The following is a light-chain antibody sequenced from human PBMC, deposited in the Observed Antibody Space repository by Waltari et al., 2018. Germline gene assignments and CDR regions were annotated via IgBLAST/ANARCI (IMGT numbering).Light chain of an antibody. CDR3: QQRSNWPRYT. CDR2: DAS. Sequence: EIVLTQSPATLSLSPGERDTLSCRASQSVGDYLAWHQQKPGQAPRLLIYDASNRATGIPARFSGSGSGTDFTLTISSLEPEDFAVYYCQQRSNWPRYTFGQGTKLEIK. J-gene: IGKJ2*01. V-gene: IGKV3-11*01. CDR1: QSVGDY.